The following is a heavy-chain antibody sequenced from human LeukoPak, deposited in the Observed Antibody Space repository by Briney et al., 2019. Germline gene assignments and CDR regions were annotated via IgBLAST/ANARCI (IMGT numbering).Heavy chain of an antibody. Sequence: SETLSLTCTVSGGSISSYYWSWIRQPPGKGLEWIGYIYTSGSTNYNPSLKSRVTISVDTSKNQFSLKLSSVTAADTAVYYCARSTSLKGSYDVWGKGTTVTVSS. CDR2: IYTSGST. V-gene: IGHV4-4*09. CDR3: ARSTSLKGSYDV. J-gene: IGHJ6*04. CDR1: GGSISSYY. D-gene: IGHD1-26*01.